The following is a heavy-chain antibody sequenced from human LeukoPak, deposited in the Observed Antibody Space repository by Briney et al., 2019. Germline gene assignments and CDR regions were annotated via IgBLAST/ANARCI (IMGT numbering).Heavy chain of an antibody. J-gene: IGHJ4*02. V-gene: IGHV3-23*01. CDR3: AKPRAVGVNAFFDY. Sequence: PGGSLRLSCAASGFTFSSYAMSWVRQAPGKGLEWVSTISGSGDSTYYADSVKGRFTISRDNSKNTLYLQMSSLRAEDTAIYYCAKPRAVGVNAFFDYWGQGTLVTVSS. CDR2: ISGSGDST. CDR1: GFTFSSYA.